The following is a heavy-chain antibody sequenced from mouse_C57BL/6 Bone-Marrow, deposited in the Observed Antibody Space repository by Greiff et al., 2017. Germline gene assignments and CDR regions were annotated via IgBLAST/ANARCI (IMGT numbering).Heavy chain of an antibody. CDR2: FYPGSGSI. Sequence: QVQLQQSGAELVKPGASVKLSCKASGYTFTEYTIHWVKQRAGQGLEWLGWFYPGSGSIKYNEKFKDKATVTADKSASTVYMELSRLTSEDSAVYFCARHEGLRYLFAYWGQGTLVTVSA. J-gene: IGHJ3*01. D-gene: IGHD1-1*01. CDR1: GYTFTEYT. V-gene: IGHV1-62-2*01. CDR3: ARHEGLRYLFAY.